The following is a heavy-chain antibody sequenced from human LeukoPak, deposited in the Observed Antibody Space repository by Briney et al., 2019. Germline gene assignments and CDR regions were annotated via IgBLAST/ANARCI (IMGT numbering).Heavy chain of an antibody. V-gene: IGHV3-30*18. CDR2: ISYDGSNK. D-gene: IGHD6-13*01. J-gene: IGHJ4*02. Sequence: PGRSLRLSCAASGFTFSSYGMHWVRQAPGKGLEWVAVISYDGSNKYYADSVKGRFTISRDNSKNTLYLQMNSLRAEDTAVYYCAKVLAAAGRSYYFDYWGQGTLVTVSS. CDR3: AKVLAAAGRSYYFDY. CDR1: GFTFSSYG.